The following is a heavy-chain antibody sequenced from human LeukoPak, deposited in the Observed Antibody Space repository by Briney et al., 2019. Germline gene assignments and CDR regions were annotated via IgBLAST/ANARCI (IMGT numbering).Heavy chain of an antibody. CDR2: IKSKTGRGTT. CDR1: GFPFSDAW. D-gene: IGHD6-19*01. Sequence: PGGSLRLSCAASGFPFSDAWMSWVRQAPGKGLEWVGRIKSKTGRGTTDYAAPVRGRFTISRDDSKNTLYLQMSSLKTEDTAVYYCAKDIRAGGDYWGQGTLVTVSS. J-gene: IGHJ4*02. V-gene: IGHV3-15*01. CDR3: AKDIRAGGDY.